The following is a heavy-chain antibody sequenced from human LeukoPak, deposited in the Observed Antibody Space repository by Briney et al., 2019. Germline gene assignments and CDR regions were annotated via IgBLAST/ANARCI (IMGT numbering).Heavy chain of an antibody. CDR1: RFTVSNNN. D-gene: IGHD1-26*01. V-gene: IGHV3-53*01. J-gene: IGHJ5*02. Sequence: GGSLRLSCAASRFTVSNNNMNWVRQAPGKGLEWVSVIYSGGTTYYADSVKGRFTISRDNSKNTVYLQMNSLRAEDTAVYYCARSYSGSLNWFDPWGQGTLVTVSS. CDR2: IYSGGTT. CDR3: ARSYSGSLNWFDP.